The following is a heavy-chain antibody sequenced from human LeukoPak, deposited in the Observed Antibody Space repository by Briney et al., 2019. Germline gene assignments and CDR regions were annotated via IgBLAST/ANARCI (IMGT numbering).Heavy chain of an antibody. CDR3: ARDFWPRSGRSWFDP. V-gene: IGHV3-21*01. CDR2: ISSSGSYI. D-gene: IGHD3-10*01. CDR1: GFTFSSYS. J-gene: IGHJ5*02. Sequence: PGGSLRLSCAASGFTFSSYSMNWVRQAPGKGLEWVSSISSSGSYIYYADSVKGRFTISRDNAKNSLYLQMNSLRAEDTAVYYCARDFWPRSGRSWFDPWGQGTLVTVSS.